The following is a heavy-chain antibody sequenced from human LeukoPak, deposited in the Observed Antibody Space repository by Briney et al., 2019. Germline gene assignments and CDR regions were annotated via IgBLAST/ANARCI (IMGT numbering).Heavy chain of an antibody. V-gene: IGHV4-61*02. CDR3: ARRVGATYFDY. Sequence: SETLSLTCTVSGGSISSGSYYWSWIRQPAGKGLEWIGRIYTSGSTNYNPSLKSRVTISVDTSKNQFSLKLSSVTAADTAVYYCARRVGATYFDYWRQVTLVTVSS. J-gene: IGHJ4*02. CDR2: IYTSGST. CDR1: GGSISSGSYY. D-gene: IGHD1-26*01.